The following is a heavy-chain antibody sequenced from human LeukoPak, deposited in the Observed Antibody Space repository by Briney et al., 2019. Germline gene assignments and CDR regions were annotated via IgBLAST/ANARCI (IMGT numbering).Heavy chain of an antibody. D-gene: IGHD2-2*01. CDR2: IWYDGSNK. V-gene: IGHV3-33*01. J-gene: IGHJ4*02. Sequence: GGSLRLSCAASGFTFSSYGMHWVRQAPSKGLEWVAVIWYDGSNKYYADSVKGRFTISRDNSKNTLYLQMNSLRAEDTAVYYCARRGSTSCFDYWGQGTLVTVSS. CDR3: ARRGSTSCFDY. CDR1: GFTFSSYG.